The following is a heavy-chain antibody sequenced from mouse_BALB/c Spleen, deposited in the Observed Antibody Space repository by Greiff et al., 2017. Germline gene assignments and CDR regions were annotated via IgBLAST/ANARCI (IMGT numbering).Heavy chain of an antibody. Sequence: EVQLQESGAEVVKPGASVKLSCTASGFNIKDTYMHWVKQRPEQGLEWIGRIDPANGNTKYDPKFQGKATITSDTSSNTAYLQLSSLTSEDTAVYYCGLMITGYWGQGTLVTVSA. V-gene: IGHV14-3*02. D-gene: IGHD2-4*01. J-gene: IGHJ3*01. CDR1: GFNIKDTY. CDR2: IDPANGNT. CDR3: GLMITGY.